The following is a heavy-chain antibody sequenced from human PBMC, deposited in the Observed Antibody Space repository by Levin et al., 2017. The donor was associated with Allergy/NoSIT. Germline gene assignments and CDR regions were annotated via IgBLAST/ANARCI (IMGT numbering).Heavy chain of an antibody. CDR3: VRRASCNGPGCQRGEFDY. D-gene: IGHD2-15*01. J-gene: IGHJ4*02. CDR2: IYPGDSTT. CDR1: GYKFTKYW. V-gene: IGHV5-51*01. Sequence: TGESLKISCKTSGYKFTKYWIGWVRHMPGKGMEWVGIIYPGDSTTKYSPSFEGRVTFSADKSTTTAHLQWNTLKTSDTATYYCVRRASCNGPGCQRGEFDYWGQGNLVTVSS.